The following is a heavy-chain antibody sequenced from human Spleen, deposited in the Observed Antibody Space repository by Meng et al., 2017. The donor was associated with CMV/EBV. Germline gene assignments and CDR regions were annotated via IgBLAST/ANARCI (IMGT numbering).Heavy chain of an antibody. CDR3: ARDRLSDYSDIPMDV. D-gene: IGHD4-11*01. CDR2: IYYSGST. J-gene: IGHJ6*02. V-gene: IGHV4-59*01. CDR1: GGSISSYY. Sequence: GSLRLSCTVSGGSISSYYWSWIRQPPGKGLEWMGYIYYSGSTKYNPSLKSRVTISLDTSKNEFSLKVRSMTAADTAVYYCARDRLSDYSDIPMDVWGQGTTVTVSS.